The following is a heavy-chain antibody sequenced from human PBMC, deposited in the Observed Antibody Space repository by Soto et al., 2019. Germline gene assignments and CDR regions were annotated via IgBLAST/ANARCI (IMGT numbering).Heavy chain of an antibody. CDR3: ARELHYYGSGWLDS. J-gene: IGHJ4*02. V-gene: IGHV4-38-2*02. CDR2: MFHSGSS. CDR1: DYTISSGYY. D-gene: IGHD3-10*01. Sequence: PSETLSLTCIASDYTISSGYYWGWVRQSPGGGLEWIGSMFHSGSSYSNPSLKSRVTISADTSNNQFSLKLTSVTAANTAVYYCARELHYYGSGWLDSWGQGTLATVAS.